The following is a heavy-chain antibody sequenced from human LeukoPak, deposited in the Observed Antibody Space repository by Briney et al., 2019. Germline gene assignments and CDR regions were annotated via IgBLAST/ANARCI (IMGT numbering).Heavy chain of an antibody. J-gene: IGHJ6*04. V-gene: IGHV1-3*01. Sequence: ASVKVSCKASGYTFTSYAMHWVRQAPGQRLEWMGWINAGNGNTKYSQKFQGRVTITRDTSASTAYMELSSLRSEDTAVYYCARDPPYCSSTSCPWRTAGLDVWGKGTTVTVSS. CDR1: GYTFTSYA. CDR3: ARDPPYCSSTSCPWRTAGLDV. D-gene: IGHD2-2*01. CDR2: INAGNGNT.